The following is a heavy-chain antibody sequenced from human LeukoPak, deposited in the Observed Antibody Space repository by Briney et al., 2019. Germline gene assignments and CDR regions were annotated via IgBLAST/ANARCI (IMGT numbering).Heavy chain of an antibody. CDR1: GFAFSNYG. J-gene: IGHJ4*02. CDR2: ISYDGSNR. D-gene: IGHD2-8*01. CDR3: VHTSMDETGCLDY. Sequence: GGSLRLSCAASGFAFSNYGMHWVRQAPGMGLEWVAVISYDGSNRYYADSVKGRFTISRENSKNTLYLQMNSLRAEDTAVYYCVHTSMDETGCLDYWGQGTLVTVSS. V-gene: IGHV3-30*03.